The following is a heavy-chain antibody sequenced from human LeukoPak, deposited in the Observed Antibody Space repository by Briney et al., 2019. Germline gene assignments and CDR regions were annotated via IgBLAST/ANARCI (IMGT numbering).Heavy chain of an antibody. J-gene: IGHJ4*02. V-gene: IGHV4-34*01. CDR1: GGSFSGYY. Sequence: SETLSLTCAVYGGSFSGYYCSWIRQPPGKGLEWIGEINHSGSTNYNPSLKSRVTISVDTSKDQFSLKLSSVTAADTAVYYCARGEYSGYYDYWGQGTLVTVSS. CDR2: INHSGST. CDR3: ARGEYSGYYDY. D-gene: IGHD5-12*01.